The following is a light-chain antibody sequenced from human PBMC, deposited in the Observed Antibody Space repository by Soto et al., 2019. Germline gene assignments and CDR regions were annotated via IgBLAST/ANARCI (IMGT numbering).Light chain of an antibody. J-gene: IGLJ1*01. Sequence: QSALTQPHSASGSPGQGVTISCTGTSSDVGGYNYVSWYQQYPGKVPKLMVYEVNKRPSGVPDRFSGSKSGNTASLPVSGLQAEDEADYYCPSYAGGNNVVGTGTELAVL. CDR2: EVN. CDR3: PSYAGGNNV. CDR1: SSDVGGYNY. V-gene: IGLV2-8*01.